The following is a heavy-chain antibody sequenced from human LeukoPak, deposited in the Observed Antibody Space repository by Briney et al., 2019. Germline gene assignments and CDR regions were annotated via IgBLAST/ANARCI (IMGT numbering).Heavy chain of an antibody. CDR1: GYTFTYYG. Sequence: ASVKVSCKASGYTFTYYGISWVRQAPGQGLEWMGWISTDNSNTNYAQKLRGRLTMTTDTSTSIAYMELRSLRSDDTAVYYCARGRYFDSRGYLDYWGQGTLVTVSS. CDR2: ISTDNSNT. V-gene: IGHV1-18*01. D-gene: IGHD3-22*01. CDR3: ARGRYFDSRGYLDY. J-gene: IGHJ4*02.